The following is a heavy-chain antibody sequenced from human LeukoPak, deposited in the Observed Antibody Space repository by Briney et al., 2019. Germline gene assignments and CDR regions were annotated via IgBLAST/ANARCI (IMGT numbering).Heavy chain of an antibody. CDR2: IKQDGSEK. D-gene: IGHD4-17*01. Sequence: PGGSLRLSCAASGFTLSSYWMTWVRQAPGKGLEWVANIKQDGSEKYYVDSVKGRFTISRDNANNSLYLQMNSLRAEDTAVYCCARATDYVDIYDAFDIWGQGTMVTVSS. J-gene: IGHJ3*02. CDR3: ARATDYVDIYDAFDI. V-gene: IGHV3-7*01. CDR1: GFTLSSYW.